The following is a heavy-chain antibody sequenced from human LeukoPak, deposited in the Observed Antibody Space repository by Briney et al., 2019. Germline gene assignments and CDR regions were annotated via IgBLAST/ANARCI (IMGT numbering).Heavy chain of an antibody. CDR2: IYTSGST. CDR1: GGSISTYY. Sequence: SETLSLTCTVSGGSISTYYWSWIRQPAGKGLGWIGRIYTSGSTNYNPSLKSRVTMSVDTSKNQFSLKLSSVTAADTAVYYCARQDYYYYGMDVWGQGTTVTVSS. J-gene: IGHJ6*02. CDR3: ARQDYYYYGMDV. V-gene: IGHV4-4*07.